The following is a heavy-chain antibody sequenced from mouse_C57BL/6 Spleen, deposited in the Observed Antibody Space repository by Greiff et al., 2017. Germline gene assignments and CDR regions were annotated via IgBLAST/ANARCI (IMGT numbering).Heavy chain of an antibody. CDR1: GYTFTDYY. V-gene: IGHV1-76*01. CDR3: ARGGREAMDY. Sequence: QVQLQQSGAELVRPGASVKLSCKASGYTFTDYYINWVKQRPGQGLEWIARIYPGSGNNYYNEKFKGKATLTAEKSSSTAYMQLSSLKSEDSAVYFCARGGREAMDYWGQGTSVTVSS. CDR2: IYPGSGNN. J-gene: IGHJ4*01. D-gene: IGHD1-1*01.